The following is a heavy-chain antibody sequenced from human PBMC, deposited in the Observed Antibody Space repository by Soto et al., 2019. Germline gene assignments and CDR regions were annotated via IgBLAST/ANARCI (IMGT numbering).Heavy chain of an antibody. V-gene: IGHV3-13*01. CDR1: GFSFSDYD. Sequence: DVQLVESGGTLVQPGGSLRLSCAASGFSFSDYDMHWVRQATGKGLEWVSGIGIAGDTYYSASVKGRFTISRENAKNSLYLQMNSLRAGDTAVYYCARDRHGMDVWGQGTTVTVSS. CDR2: IGIAGDT. CDR3: ARDRHGMDV. J-gene: IGHJ6*02.